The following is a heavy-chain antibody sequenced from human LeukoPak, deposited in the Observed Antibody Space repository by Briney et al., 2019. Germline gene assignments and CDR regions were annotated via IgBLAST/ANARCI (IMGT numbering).Heavy chain of an antibody. CDR2: ISGSGGST. V-gene: IGHV3-23*01. CDR1: GFTFSSNA. CDR3: AFSYGSGSYCRF. J-gene: IGHJ4*02. D-gene: IGHD3-10*01. Sequence: GGSLRLSCAASGFTFSSNAMSCGRQAPGKGLEWVSAISGSGGSTYYADSVKGRCTISRDNFKNTLYLQMNSLRAEDTAVYYCAFSYGSGSYCRFWGQGTLVTVSS.